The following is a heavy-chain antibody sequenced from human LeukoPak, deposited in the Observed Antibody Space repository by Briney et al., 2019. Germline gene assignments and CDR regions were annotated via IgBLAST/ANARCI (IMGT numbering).Heavy chain of an antibody. J-gene: IGHJ3*02. CDR1: RLTFSGYW. V-gene: IGHV3-7*01. CDR2: INEPGSEK. Sequence: QTGGSLRLSCAASRLTFSGYWMFWVRQAPGKGLEWVAHINEPGSEKYYVDSVKGRFTISRDNAKNSLYLQMNSLRAEDTAVYYCAFLAIDAFDIWGQGTMVTVSS. CDR3: AFLAIDAFDI.